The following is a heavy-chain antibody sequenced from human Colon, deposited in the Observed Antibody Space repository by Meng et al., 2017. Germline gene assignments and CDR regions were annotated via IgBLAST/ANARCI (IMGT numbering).Heavy chain of an antibody. CDR3: ARGPAGTGFDY. J-gene: IGHJ4*02. CDR1: SGSISSNY. D-gene: IGHD6-19*01. Sequence: SETLSLTCTVSSGSISSNYWNWIQQPAGKGLEWIGRFYTSGSINYNPSLKSRVTMSLDTSKNQFSLNLTSVTAADTAVYFCARGPAGTGFDYWGQGTLVTVSS. V-gene: IGHV4-4*07. CDR2: FYTSGSI.